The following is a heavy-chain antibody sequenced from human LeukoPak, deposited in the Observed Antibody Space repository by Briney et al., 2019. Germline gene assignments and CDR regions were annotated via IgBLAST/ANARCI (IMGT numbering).Heavy chain of an antibody. D-gene: IGHD2-2*01. CDR2: ISGGGGTT. J-gene: IGHJ4*02. CDR3: AKSKTTSWSDFDY. CDR1: GFTFSSYA. V-gene: IGHV3-23*01. Sequence: GGSPRLSCAASGFTFSSYAMSWVRQAPGKGLEWVSAISGGGGTTYYADSVKGRFTISRDNSKNTLSLQMNGLRAEDTAVYYCAKSKTTSWSDFDYWGQGTLVTVSS.